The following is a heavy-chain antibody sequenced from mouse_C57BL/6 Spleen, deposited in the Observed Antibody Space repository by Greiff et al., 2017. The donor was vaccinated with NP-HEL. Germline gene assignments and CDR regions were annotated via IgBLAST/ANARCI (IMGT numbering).Heavy chain of an antibody. J-gene: IGHJ4*01. CDR2: ISDGGSYT. V-gene: IGHV5-4*01. CDR1: GFTFSSYA. Sequence: EVKLVESGGGLVKPGGSLKLSCAASGFTFSSYAMSWVRQTPEKRLEWVATISDGGSYTYYPDNVKGRFTISRDNAKNNLYLQMSHLKSEDTAMYYCARDLGTTVVSYAMDYWGQGTSVTVSS. CDR3: ARDLGTTVVSYAMDY. D-gene: IGHD1-1*01.